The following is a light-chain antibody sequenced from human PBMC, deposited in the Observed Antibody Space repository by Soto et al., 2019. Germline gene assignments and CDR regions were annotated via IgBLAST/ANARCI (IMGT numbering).Light chain of an antibody. CDR3: NAQADNGKHV. CDR2: EVS. Sequence: QSALTQPPSESRSPGQSVTISCTGNSNDVGHSSFISWYQQHPGKGPKLIIYEVSKRPSGVPDRFSGSKSGNTASLSVSGLQDEDESDYFCNAQADNGKHVFGTGTKLTFL. CDR1: SNDVGHSSF. J-gene: IGLJ1*01. V-gene: IGLV2-8*02.